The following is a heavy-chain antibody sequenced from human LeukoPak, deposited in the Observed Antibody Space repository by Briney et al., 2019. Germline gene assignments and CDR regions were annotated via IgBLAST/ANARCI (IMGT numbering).Heavy chain of an antibody. J-gene: IGHJ4*02. CDR3: AGDSIAVAGTVGFY. CDR1: GGSISSGSYY. Sequence: PSETLSLTCTVSGGSISSGSYYWSWIRQPAGKGLEWIGRIYTSGSTNYNPSLKSRVTISVDTSKNQFSLKLSSVTAADTAVYYCAGDSIAVAGTVGFYWGQGTLVTVSS. D-gene: IGHD6-19*01. V-gene: IGHV4-61*02. CDR2: IYTSGST.